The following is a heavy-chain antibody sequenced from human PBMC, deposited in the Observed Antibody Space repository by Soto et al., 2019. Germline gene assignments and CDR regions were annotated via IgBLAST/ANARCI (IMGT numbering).Heavy chain of an antibody. CDR3: TTGIYYDIFTGYHNVAY. V-gene: IGHV3-15*01. CDR2: IKSKTDGGTA. J-gene: IGHJ4*02. CDR1: GFNLSHPW. Sequence: VGSLRLSCVASGFNLSHPWMTWVRQAAGKGLEWVGRIKSKTDGGTADYAAPVKGRATISRDDSKNTVYLQMNSLKTEDTAVYYCTTGIYYDIFTGYHNVAYWGQGALVTVSS. D-gene: IGHD3-9*01.